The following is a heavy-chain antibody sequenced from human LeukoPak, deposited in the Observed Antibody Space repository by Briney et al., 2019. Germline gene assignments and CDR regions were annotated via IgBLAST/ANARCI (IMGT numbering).Heavy chain of an antibody. CDR2: IFPGDSET. V-gene: IGHV5-51*01. CDR1: GYSFTTYW. Sequence: GESLKISCKGSGYSFTTYWIGWVRQMPGKGREWMGIIFPGDSETTYSPSFQGQVTISADKSINTAYLQWSSLKASDTAMYYCATSESQTKFDYWGQGTLVTVSS. D-gene: IGHD1/OR15-1a*01. J-gene: IGHJ4*02. CDR3: ATSESQTKFDY.